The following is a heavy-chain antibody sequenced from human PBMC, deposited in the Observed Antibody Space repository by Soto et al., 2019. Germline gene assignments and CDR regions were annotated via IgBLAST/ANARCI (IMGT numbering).Heavy chain of an antibody. V-gene: IGHV1-2*02. CDR2: INPNSGAT. CDR1: GYTFTGYY. CDR3: ASTGNYGSGTSFRVDY. Sequence: ASVKVSCKASGYTFTGYYVHWVRQAPGQGLEWMGWINPNSGATIYPQKFQGRVTMTRDTSISTAYMELNSLGFDDTAVYYCASTGNYGSGTSFRVDYWGQGTLVTVSS. D-gene: IGHD3-10*01. J-gene: IGHJ4*02.